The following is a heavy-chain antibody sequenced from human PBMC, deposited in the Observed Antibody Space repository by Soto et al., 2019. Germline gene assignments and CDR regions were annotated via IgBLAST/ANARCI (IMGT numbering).Heavy chain of an antibody. CDR2: VSAYNGNT. V-gene: IGHV1-18*01. CDR1: GYTFTSYG. J-gene: IGHJ4*02. Sequence: GASVKVSCKASGYTFTSYGISWVRQAPGQGLEWMGWVSAYNGNTNYAQKLQGRVTMTTDTSTSTAYMELRSLRSDDTAVYYCARGSFRFLEWLPDFDYWGQGTLVTVSS. CDR3: ARGSFRFLEWLPDFDY. D-gene: IGHD3-3*01.